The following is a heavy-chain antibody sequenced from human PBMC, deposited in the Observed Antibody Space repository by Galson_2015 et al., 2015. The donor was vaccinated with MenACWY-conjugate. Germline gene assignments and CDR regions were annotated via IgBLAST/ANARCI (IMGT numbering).Heavy chain of an antibody. CDR3: ARDSDTGDTFDI. D-gene: IGHD5-18*01. J-gene: IGHJ3*02. Sequence: SLRLSCAASGLTFSNYRMNWVRQAPGKGLEWVSSITTSSSYIYYADSVKGRFTVSRDNAKNSLYLHMNSLRAEDTAVYYCARDSDTGDTFDIWGQGTMVTVSS. CDR2: ITTSSSYI. V-gene: IGHV3-21*01. CDR1: GLTFSNYR.